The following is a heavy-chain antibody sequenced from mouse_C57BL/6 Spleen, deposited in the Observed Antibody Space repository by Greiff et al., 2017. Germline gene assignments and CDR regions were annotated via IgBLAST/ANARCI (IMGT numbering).Heavy chain of an antibody. CDR1: GYTFTDYY. V-gene: IGHV1-26*01. CDR2: INPNNGGT. Sequence: EVQLQQSGPELVKPGASVKISCKASGYTFTDYYMNWVKQSHGKSLEWIGDINPNNGGTSYNQKFKGKATLTVDKSSSTAYMELRSLTSEDSAVYYCARGGLYYGSSYLDYWGQGTTLTVSS. J-gene: IGHJ2*01. D-gene: IGHD1-1*01. CDR3: ARGGLYYGSSYLDY.